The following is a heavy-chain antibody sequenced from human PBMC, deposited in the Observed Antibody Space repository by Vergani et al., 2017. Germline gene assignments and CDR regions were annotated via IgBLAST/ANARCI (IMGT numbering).Heavy chain of an antibody. CDR3: ARLLGSSGWYGGDY. CDR1: GGSISSGGYS. Sequence: QLQLQESGSGLVKPSQTLSLTCAVSGGSISSGGYSWSWIRQPPGKGLEWIGYIYHSGSTYYNPSLKSRVTISVDTSKNQFSLKLSSVTAADTAVYYCARLLGSSGWYGGDYWGQGTLVTVSS. D-gene: IGHD6-19*01. V-gene: IGHV4-30-2*03. J-gene: IGHJ4*02. CDR2: IYHSGST.